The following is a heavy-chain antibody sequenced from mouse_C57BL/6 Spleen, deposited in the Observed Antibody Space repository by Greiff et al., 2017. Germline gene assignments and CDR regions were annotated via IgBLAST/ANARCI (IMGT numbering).Heavy chain of an antibody. CDR3: ARSGDGWFAY. D-gene: IGHD3-3*01. Sequence: QVQLQQPGAELVRPGSSVKLSCKASGYTFTSYWMHWVKQRPIQGLEWIGNIDPSDSETHYNQKFKDKDTLTVDKSASTAYMQISSLTSEDSAVYYCARSGDGWFAYWGQGTLVTVSA. V-gene: IGHV1-52*01. J-gene: IGHJ3*01. CDR2: IDPSDSET. CDR1: GYTFTSYW.